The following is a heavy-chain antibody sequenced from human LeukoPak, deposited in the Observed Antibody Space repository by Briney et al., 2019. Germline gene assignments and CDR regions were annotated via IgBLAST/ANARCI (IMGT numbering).Heavy chain of an antibody. CDR1: GFPFSNYW. J-gene: IGHJ4*02. Sequence: GGSLRLSCVASGFPFSNYWMTWVRQTPGKGLEWVANIKQDGSETHYVDSVKGRFTISRDNAKNSLFLQMNSLRAEDTAVYYCAREGDGYNSPIDYWGQGTLVTVSS. CDR3: AREGDGYNSPIDY. D-gene: IGHD5-24*01. CDR2: IKQDGSET. V-gene: IGHV3-7*01.